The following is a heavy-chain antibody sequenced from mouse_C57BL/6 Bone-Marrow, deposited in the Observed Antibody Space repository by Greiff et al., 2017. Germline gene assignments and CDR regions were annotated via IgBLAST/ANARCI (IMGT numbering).Heavy chain of an antibody. Sequence: GKVVESGGGLVKPGGSLKLSCAASGFTFSSYAMSWVRQTPEKRLEWVATISDGGSYTYYPDNVKGRFTISRDNAKNNLYLQMSHLKSEDTAMYYCAREPIPHDGYYDDWGQGTTLTVSS. CDR3: AREPIPHDGYYDD. J-gene: IGHJ2*01. CDR2: ISDGGSYT. CDR1: GFTFSSYA. D-gene: IGHD2-3*01. V-gene: IGHV5-4*01.